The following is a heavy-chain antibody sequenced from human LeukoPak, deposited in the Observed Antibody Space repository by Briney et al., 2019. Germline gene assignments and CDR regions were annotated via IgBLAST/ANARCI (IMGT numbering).Heavy chain of an antibody. J-gene: IGHJ4*02. V-gene: IGHV1-2*02. Sequence: ASVKVSCKASGYTFTGYYMHWVRQAPGQGLEWMGWINPNSGGTNYAQKLQGRVTMTTDTSTSTAYMELRSLRSDDTAVYYCARDQGYFDRSAWFWGQGSQVTVSS. D-gene: IGHD3-9*01. CDR2: INPNSGGT. CDR1: GYTFTGYY. CDR3: ARDQGYFDRSAWF.